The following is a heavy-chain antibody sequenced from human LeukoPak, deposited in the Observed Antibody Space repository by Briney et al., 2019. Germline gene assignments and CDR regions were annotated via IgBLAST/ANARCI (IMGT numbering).Heavy chain of an antibody. D-gene: IGHD5-18*01. CDR1: GGSISSSSYY. J-gene: IGHJ4*02. CDR3: ARQNTAMVTSFDY. V-gene: IGHV4-39*01. Sequence: PSETLSLTCTVSGGSISSSSYYWGWIRQPPGKGLEWIGSIYYSGSTYYNPSLKSRVTISVDTSKNQFSLKLSSVTAAGAAVYYCARQNTAMVTSFDYWGQGTLVTVSS. CDR2: IYYSGST.